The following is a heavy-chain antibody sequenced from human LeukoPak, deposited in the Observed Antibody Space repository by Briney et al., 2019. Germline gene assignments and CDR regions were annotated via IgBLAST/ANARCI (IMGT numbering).Heavy chain of an antibody. Sequence: PGGSLRLSCAASGFTFSTYSMNWVRQAPGKGLEWVSYISSTTTTIYYADSVKGRFTISRDKAKNSLFLQMNNLRAEDTAVYYCARGFWALWGQGTLVTVSS. CDR3: ARGFWAL. J-gene: IGHJ4*02. CDR2: ISSTTTTI. V-gene: IGHV3-48*01. D-gene: IGHD3-10*01. CDR1: GFTFSTYS.